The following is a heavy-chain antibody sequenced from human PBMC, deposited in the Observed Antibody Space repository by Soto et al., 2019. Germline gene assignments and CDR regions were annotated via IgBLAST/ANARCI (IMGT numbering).Heavy chain of an antibody. CDR3: ARGGGSSSWPSHDY. CDR1: GGTFSSYA. J-gene: IGHJ4*02. Sequence: QVQLVQSGAEVKKPGSSVKVSCKASGGTFSSYAISWVRQAPGQGLEWMGGIIPIFGTANYAQKFQGRVTITADESTVTAYMALSSLGSEDTAVYYCARGGGSSSWPSHDYWGQGTLVTVSS. V-gene: IGHV1-69*01. D-gene: IGHD6-13*01. CDR2: IIPIFGTA.